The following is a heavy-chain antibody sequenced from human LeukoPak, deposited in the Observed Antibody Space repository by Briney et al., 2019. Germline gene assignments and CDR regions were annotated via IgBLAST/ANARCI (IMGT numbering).Heavy chain of an antibody. J-gene: IGHJ4*02. CDR1: GGSISSYY. Sequence: PSETLSLTCTVSGGSISSYYWSWIRQPAGKGLEWIGRIYTSGSTNYNPSLKSRVTMSVDTSKNQFSLKLSSVTAADTAVYYCARDRMFSMVRGVMAYYYFDYWGQGTLVTVSS. CDR2: IYTSGST. V-gene: IGHV4-4*07. D-gene: IGHD3-10*01. CDR3: ARDRMFSMVRGVMAYYYFDY.